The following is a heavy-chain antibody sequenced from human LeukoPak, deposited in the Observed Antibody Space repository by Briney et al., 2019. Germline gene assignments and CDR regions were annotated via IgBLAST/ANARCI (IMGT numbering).Heavy chain of an antibody. CDR2: IIPIFGTA. CDR1: GGTFSSYV. CDR3: ARCPPGGIFGFDY. J-gene: IGHJ4*02. D-gene: IGHD2-15*01. Sequence: GASVKVSCKASGGTFSSYVISWVRQAPGQGLEWMGGIIPIFGTANYAQKFQGRVTITADESTSTAYMELSSLRSEDTAVYYCARCPPGGIFGFDYWAREPWSPSPQ. V-gene: IGHV1-69*13.